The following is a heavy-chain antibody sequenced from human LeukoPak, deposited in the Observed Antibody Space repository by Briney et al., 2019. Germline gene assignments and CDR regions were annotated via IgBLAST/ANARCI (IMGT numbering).Heavy chain of an antibody. Sequence: ASVKVSCKASGYTFTSYDINWVRQATGQGFEWMGWMNPNSGNTGYAQKFQGRVTMTKNTSISTAYMELSSLRSEDTAVYYCARAVRPMYCSGGSCYRSLYYFDYWGQGTLVTVSS. V-gene: IGHV1-8*01. CDR3: ARAVRPMYCSGGSCYRSLYYFDY. D-gene: IGHD2-15*01. J-gene: IGHJ4*02. CDR2: MNPNSGNT. CDR1: GYTFTSYD.